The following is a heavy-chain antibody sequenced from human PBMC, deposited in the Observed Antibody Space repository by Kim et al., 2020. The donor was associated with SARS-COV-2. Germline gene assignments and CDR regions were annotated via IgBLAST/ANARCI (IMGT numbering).Heavy chain of an antibody. D-gene: IGHD3-10*01. Sequence: KYYVDSVKGRFTISRDNAKNSLYLQMNSLRAEDTAVYYCARAGVTYYLDYWGQGTLVTVSS. CDR2: K. J-gene: IGHJ4*02. CDR3: ARAGVTYYLDY. V-gene: IGHV3-7*01.